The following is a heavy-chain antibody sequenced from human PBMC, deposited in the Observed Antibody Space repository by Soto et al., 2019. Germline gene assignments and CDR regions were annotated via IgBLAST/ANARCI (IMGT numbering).Heavy chain of an antibody. CDR3: ARHHLTYYYDSSGHIDY. D-gene: IGHD3-22*01. Sequence: QLQLQESGPGLVKPSETLSLTCTVSGGSISSSSYYWGWIRQPPGKGLEWIGSIYYSGSTYYNPSLKSRVTISVDTSKNQFSLKLSSVTAADTAVYYCARHHLTYYYDSSGHIDYWGQGTLVTVSS. V-gene: IGHV4-39*01. CDR1: GGSISSSSYY. J-gene: IGHJ4*02. CDR2: IYYSGST.